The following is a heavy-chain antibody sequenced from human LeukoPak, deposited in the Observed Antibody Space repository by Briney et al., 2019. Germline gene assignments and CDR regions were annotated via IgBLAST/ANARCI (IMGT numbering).Heavy chain of an antibody. V-gene: IGHV3-23*01. CDR2: ISGSGGST. Sequence: GGSLRLSCAASGFTFSSYGMSWVRQAPGKGLEWVSAISGSGGSTYYADSVKGRFTISRDNSKNTLYLQMNSLRAEDTAVYCCAKTYYGSGSYYNGAFDIWGQGTMVAVSS. CDR3: AKTYYGSGSYYNGAFDI. D-gene: IGHD3-10*01. J-gene: IGHJ3*02. CDR1: GFTFSSYG.